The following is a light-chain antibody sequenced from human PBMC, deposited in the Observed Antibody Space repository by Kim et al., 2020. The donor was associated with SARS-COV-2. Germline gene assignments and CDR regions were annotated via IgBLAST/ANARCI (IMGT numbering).Light chain of an antibody. V-gene: IGLV3-1*01. CDR1: KLGDNY. CDR2: QDN. CDR3: QAWDSGTHNYD. Sequence: SYELTQPPSVSVSPGQTASITCSGYKLGDNYVSWYQQKPGQSPVVVIYQDNQRPSGFPERFSASNSGNTATLTISGTQAMDEADYYCQAWDSGTHNYDFGAGTSSPS. J-gene: IGLJ1*01.